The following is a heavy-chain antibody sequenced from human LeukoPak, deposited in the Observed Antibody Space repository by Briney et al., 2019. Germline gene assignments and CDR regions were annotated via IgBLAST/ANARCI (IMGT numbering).Heavy chain of an antibody. D-gene: IGHD6-6*01. J-gene: IGHJ5*02. CDR1: GFTFSSYE. CDR2: ISGTSSFI. Sequence: PGGSLRLSCAASGFTFSSYEMNWVRQAPGRGLEWVSSISGTSSFIYYADSVKGRFTISRDNAKNSLYLQMNSLRAEDTAVYYCARDWGIAARPHNWFDPWGQGTLVTVSS. CDR3: ARDWGIAARPHNWFDP. V-gene: IGHV3-21*01.